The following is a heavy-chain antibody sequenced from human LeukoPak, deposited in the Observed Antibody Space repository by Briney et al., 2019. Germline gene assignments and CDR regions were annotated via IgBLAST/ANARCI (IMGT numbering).Heavy chain of an antibody. D-gene: IGHD5-24*01. Sequence: SQTLSLTCVISGDSVASNSTACNWIRQSPSRGLEWLGSTYYRSKWYNEYAVSVKSRLTINPDTSKNQFSLQLNSVTPEDTAVYYCARGGQGDGYSADEAFDFWGQGTMVTVS. CDR2: TYYRSKWYN. CDR3: ARGGQGDGYSADEAFDF. J-gene: IGHJ3*01. CDR1: GDSVASNSTA. V-gene: IGHV6-1*01.